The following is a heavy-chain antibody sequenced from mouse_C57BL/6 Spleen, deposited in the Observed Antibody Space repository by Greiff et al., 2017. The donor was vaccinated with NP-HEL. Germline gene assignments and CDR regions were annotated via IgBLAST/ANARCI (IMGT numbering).Heavy chain of an antibody. D-gene: IGHD1-2*01. Sequence: QVQLQQPGAELVKPGASVKMSCKASGYTFTSYWITWVKQRPGQGLEWIGVIYPGSGSTNYNEKFKSKATLTVDTSSSTAYMQLSSLTSEDSAVYYGATRAAKGYNDCDFEVWGTGTTVTVSS. J-gene: IGHJ1*03. V-gene: IGHV1-55*01. CDR3: ATRAAKGYNDCDFEV. CDR2: IYPGSGST. CDR1: GYTFTSYW.